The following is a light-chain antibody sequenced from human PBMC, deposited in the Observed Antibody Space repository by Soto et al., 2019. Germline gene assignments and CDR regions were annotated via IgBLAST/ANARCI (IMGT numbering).Light chain of an antibody. J-gene: IGKJ1*01. Sequence: EVVLTQSPGTLSLSPGERATLSCRASQSVSSSHLAWYQQKPGQAPRLPIYSASSRATGIPDRFSGSGSGTDFTLTISRLEPEDFAVYYCQRYGGFGQGTKVDVK. CDR3: QRYGG. CDR1: QSVSSSH. CDR2: SAS. V-gene: IGKV3-20*01.